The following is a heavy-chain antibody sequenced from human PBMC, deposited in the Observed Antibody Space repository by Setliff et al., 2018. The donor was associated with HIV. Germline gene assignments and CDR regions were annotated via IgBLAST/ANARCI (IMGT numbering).Heavy chain of an antibody. D-gene: IGHD3-10*01. CDR3: ASRRGIEFYFDI. Sequence: SETLSLTCAVSGGSISSSNWWSWVRQPPGKGLEWIGEIYHSGSANYNPSLKSRVIISIDKSKNKFSLKVSSVTAADTGVYYCASRRGIEFYFDIWGQGTPVTVSS. CDR2: IYHSGSA. CDR1: GGSISSSNW. J-gene: IGHJ4*02. V-gene: IGHV4-4*02.